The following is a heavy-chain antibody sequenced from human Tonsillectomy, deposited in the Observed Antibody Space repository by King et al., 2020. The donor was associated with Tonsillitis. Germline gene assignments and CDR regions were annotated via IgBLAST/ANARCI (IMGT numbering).Heavy chain of an antibody. D-gene: IGHD6-19*01. Sequence: EVQLVESGGGLVKPGGSLRLSCAASGYPFSSYSMKGVRQAPGKGLECVSYISSSSSYIYYTDSVKGRFTISRDNAKNSLSLQMNSLRAEDTAVYYCARRTTSVTPQEQGSGEPLRDYWGQGTLVTVAS. J-gene: IGHJ4*02. CDR3: ARRTTSVTPQEQGSGEPLRDY. CDR1: GYPFSSYS. V-gene: IGHV3-21*01. CDR2: ISSSSSYI.